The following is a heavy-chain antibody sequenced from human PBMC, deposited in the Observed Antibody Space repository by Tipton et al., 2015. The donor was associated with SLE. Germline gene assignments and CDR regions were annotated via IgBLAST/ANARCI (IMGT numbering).Heavy chain of an antibody. J-gene: IGHJ4*02. CDR1: GFTFSSYS. D-gene: IGHD4-23*01. V-gene: IGHV3-21*01. Sequence: SLRLSCAASGFTFSSYSMNWVRQAPGKGLEWVSSISSSSTYIYYADSVKGRFTISRDNAKNSLYLQMNSLRAEDTAVYYCAKDSMTTVVDYWGQGTLVTVSS. CDR2: ISSSSTYI. CDR3: AKDSMTTVVDY.